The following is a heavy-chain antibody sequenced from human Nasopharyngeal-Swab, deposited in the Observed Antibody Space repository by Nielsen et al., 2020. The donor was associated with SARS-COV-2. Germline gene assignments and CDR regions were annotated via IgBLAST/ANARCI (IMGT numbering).Heavy chain of an antibody. CDR3: ATERGTLQKFFEY. CDR2: IGSSEGGV. Sequence: GESLKISCATSGFTFSTYGMHWVRQAPGQGLEWMGAIGSSEGGVTYAQKFQGRVTMTRDTSTGTVYMELRSLRSEDTAVHYCATERGTLQKFFEYWGQGTLVTVSS. CDR1: GFTFSTYG. J-gene: IGHJ4*02. D-gene: IGHD3-16*01. V-gene: IGHV1-46*01.